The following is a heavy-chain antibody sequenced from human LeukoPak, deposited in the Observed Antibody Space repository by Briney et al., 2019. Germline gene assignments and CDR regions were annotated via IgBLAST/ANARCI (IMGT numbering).Heavy chain of an antibody. CDR2: ISYDGSNK. CDR3: AKSHESYGYYYYGMDV. J-gene: IGHJ6*02. CDR1: GFTFSSYG. D-gene: IGHD5-18*01. Sequence: QPGGSLRLSCAASGFTFSSYGMHWVRQAPGKGLEWVAVISYDGSNKYYADSVKGRFTISRDNSKNTLYLQMNSLRAEDTAVYYCAKSHESYGYYYYGMDVWGQGTTVTVSS. V-gene: IGHV3-30*18.